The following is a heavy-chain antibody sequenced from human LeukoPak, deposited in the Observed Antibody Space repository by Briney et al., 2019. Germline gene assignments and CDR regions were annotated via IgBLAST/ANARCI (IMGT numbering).Heavy chain of an antibody. D-gene: IGHD2-15*01. CDR1: GFTFSSYE. Sequence: LPGGSLRLSCAASGFTFSSYEMNWVRQDPGKGLEWVSYISSSGSTIYYADSVKGRFTISRDNAKNSLYLQMNSLRAEDTAVYYCASPVVAARGYYYYYGMDVWGKGTTVTVSS. CDR3: ASPVVAARGYYYYYGMDV. CDR2: ISSSGSTI. V-gene: IGHV3-48*03. J-gene: IGHJ6*04.